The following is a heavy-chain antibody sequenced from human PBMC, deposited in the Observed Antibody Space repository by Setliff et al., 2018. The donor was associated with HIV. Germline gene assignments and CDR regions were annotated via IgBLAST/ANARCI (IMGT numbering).Heavy chain of an antibody. Sequence: GGSLRLSRAASGFTFSSHSMNWVRQAPGKGLEWVSYISSTSTTIFHAESVKGRFTISRDNVKNSLYLQMSSRRGEDTAVYYCARDPHPNWASEEAFDIWGQGTMVTVSS. CDR3: ARDPHPNWASEEAFDI. V-gene: IGHV3-48*01. D-gene: IGHD7-27*01. CDR2: ISSTSTTI. J-gene: IGHJ3*02. CDR1: GFTFSSHS.